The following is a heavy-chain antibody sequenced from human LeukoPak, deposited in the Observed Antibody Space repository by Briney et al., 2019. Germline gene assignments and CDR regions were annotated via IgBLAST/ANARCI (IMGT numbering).Heavy chain of an antibody. CDR1: GGSISSYY. J-gene: IGHJ1*01. CDR2: IYTSGST. D-gene: IGHD6-13*01. CDR3: ARAGIAAAENSEYLQH. Sequence: SETLSLTCTVSGGSISSYYWSWIRQPAGKGLEWIGRIYTSGSTNYNPSLKSRVTISVDKSKNQFSLKLSSVTAADTAVYYCARAGIAAAENSEYLQHWGQGTLVTVSS. V-gene: IGHV4-4*07.